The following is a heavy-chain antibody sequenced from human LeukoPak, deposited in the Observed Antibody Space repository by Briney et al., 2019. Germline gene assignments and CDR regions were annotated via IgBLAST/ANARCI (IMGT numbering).Heavy chain of an antibody. Sequence: SETLSLTCTVSGGSVSNSLYYWSWIRQPPGKGLEWIGYIYYNGDTNYNPSLKSRVIISIDTSSNQFSLRLNSMTAADTAVYYGARVLRAASWRSYDYWGQGSLVTVSS. D-gene: IGHD5-18*01. CDR2: IYYNGDT. CDR1: GGSVSNSLYY. J-gene: IGHJ4*02. CDR3: ARVLRAASWRSYDY. V-gene: IGHV4-61*01.